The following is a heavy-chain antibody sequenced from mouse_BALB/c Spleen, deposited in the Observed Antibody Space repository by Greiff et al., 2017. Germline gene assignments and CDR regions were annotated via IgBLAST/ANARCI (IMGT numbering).Heavy chain of an antibody. CDR2: IYPGNVNT. CDR3: ARGYYGGNAMDY. D-gene: IGHD1-1*01. CDR1: GYTFTSYY. V-gene: IGHV1S56*01. J-gene: IGHJ4*01. Sequence: VQLQQSGPELVKPGASVRISCKASGYTFTSYYIHWVKQRPGQGLEWIGWIYPGNVNTKYNEKFKGKATLTADKSSSTAYMQLSSLTSEDSAVYFCARGYYGGNAMDYWGQGTSVTVSS.